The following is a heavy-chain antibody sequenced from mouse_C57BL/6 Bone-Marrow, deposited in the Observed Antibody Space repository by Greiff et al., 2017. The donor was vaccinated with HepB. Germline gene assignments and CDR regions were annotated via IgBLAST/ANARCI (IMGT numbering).Heavy chain of an antibody. CDR3: AREYGSSYVVLDY. D-gene: IGHD1-1*01. V-gene: IGHV1-81*01. CDR1: GYTFTSYG. J-gene: IGHJ2*01. CDR2: IYPRSGNT. Sequence: VKLVESGAELARPGASVKLSCKASGYTFTSYGISWVKQRPGQGLEWIGEIYPRSGNTYYNEKFKGKATLTADKSSSTAYMELRSLTSEDSAVYFCAREYGSSYVVLDYWGQGITLTVSS.